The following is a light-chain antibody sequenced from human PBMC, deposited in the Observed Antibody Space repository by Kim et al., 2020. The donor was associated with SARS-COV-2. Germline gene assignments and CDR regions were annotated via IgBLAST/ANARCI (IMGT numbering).Light chain of an antibody. CDR1: TGAVTSGHY. CDR3: LVSYPDARV. J-gene: IGLJ3*02. V-gene: IGLV7-46*01. CDR2: DAT. Sequence: PRGTVTLTSVSSTGAVTSGHYPFWFQQKPGQAPQTLIYDATNRHSWTPARFSGSLLGGKAALTLSGARPEDEADYYCLVSYPDARVFGGGTQLTVL.